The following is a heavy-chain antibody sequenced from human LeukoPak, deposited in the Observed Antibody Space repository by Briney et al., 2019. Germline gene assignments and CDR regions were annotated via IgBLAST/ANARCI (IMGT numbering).Heavy chain of an antibody. Sequence: SETLSLTCAVYGGSFSGYYWSWIRQPPGKGLEWIGEINHSGSTNYNPSLKSRVTISVDTSKNQFSLKLSSVTAADTAVYYCAGKGSIVVVPAAINYWGQGTLVTVSS. V-gene: IGHV4-34*01. CDR2: INHSGST. CDR1: GGSFSGYY. J-gene: IGHJ4*02. CDR3: AGKGSIVVVPAAINY. D-gene: IGHD2-2*01.